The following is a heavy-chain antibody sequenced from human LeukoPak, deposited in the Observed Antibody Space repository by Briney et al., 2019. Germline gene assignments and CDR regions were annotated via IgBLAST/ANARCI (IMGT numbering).Heavy chain of an antibody. Sequence: SETLSLTCTVSGGXISSYYWSWIRQPPGKGLEWIGYIFYSGSTNYNPSLKSRVTISVDTSKNQVSLKLRSVTAADTAVYYCARTNPSFDYWGQGTLVTVSS. J-gene: IGHJ4*02. V-gene: IGHV4-59*08. CDR2: IFYSGST. CDR3: ARTNPSFDY. CDR1: GGXISSYY.